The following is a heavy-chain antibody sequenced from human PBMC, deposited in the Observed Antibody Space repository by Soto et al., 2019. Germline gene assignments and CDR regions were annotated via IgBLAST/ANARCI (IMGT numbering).Heavy chain of an antibody. CDR3: AKTPYDFWSSGQYLFDH. D-gene: IGHD3-3*01. V-gene: IGHV3-23*01. J-gene: IGHJ4*02. Sequence: GGSLRLSCTVSGFTFGSHAMSWVRQAPGKGLECVSGISGSGGTTFYADSMKGRFTISRDNSKKTLYLQMNSLRAEDTAVYYCAKTPYDFWSSGQYLFDHWGQGALVTVSS. CDR2: ISGSGGTT. CDR1: GFTFGSHA.